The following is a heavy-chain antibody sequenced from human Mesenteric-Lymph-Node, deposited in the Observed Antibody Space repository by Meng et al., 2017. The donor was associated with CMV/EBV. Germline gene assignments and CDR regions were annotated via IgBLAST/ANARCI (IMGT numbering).Heavy chain of an antibody. CDR1: GFSLSTSGVG. CDR3: AHSSGIAAAGPFYFDY. D-gene: IGHD6-13*01. V-gene: IGHV2-5*02. J-gene: IGHJ4*02. CDR2: IYWDDDK. Sequence: QITLKESGPTLVKPTQTLTLTCTCPGFSLSTSGVGVGWIRQPPGKALEWLALIYWDDDKRYSPSLKSRLTITKDTSKNQVVLTMTNMDPVDTATYYCAHSSGIAAAGPFYFDYWGQGTLVTVSS.